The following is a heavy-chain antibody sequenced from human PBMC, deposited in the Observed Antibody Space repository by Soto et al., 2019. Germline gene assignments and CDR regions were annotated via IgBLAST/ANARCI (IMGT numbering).Heavy chain of an antibody. J-gene: IGHJ4*02. CDR3: ARATGYSGYDY. Sequence: SETLSLTCTVSGGSISSYYWSWIRQPPGKGLEWIGYIYYSGSTNYNPSLKSRVTISVDTSKNQFSLKLSSVTAADTAVYYCARATGYSGYDYWGQGTLVT. CDR2: IYYSGST. CDR1: GGSISSYY. V-gene: IGHV4-59*01. D-gene: IGHD5-12*01.